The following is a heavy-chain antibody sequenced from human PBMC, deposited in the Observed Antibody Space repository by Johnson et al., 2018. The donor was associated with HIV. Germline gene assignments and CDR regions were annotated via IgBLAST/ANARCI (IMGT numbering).Heavy chain of an antibody. V-gene: IGHV3-20*04. CDR1: GFTFDDYG. CDR2: IYSGGNT. J-gene: IGHJ3*02. CDR3: ARSPEIGDRLWRAFDI. D-gene: IGHD4-17*01. Sequence: EQLVESGGGVVRPGGSLRLSCAASGFTFDDYGMSWVRQAPGKGLEWVSVIYSGGNTNYVDSVKGRFTISRDNSKNTLYLQMNSLRAEDTAVYYCARSPEIGDRLWRAFDIRGQGTMVTVSS.